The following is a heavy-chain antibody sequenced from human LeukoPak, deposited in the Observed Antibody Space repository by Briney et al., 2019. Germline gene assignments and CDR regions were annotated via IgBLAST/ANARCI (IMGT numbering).Heavy chain of an antibody. CDR1: GFTFSSYG. Sequence: GGSLRLSCAASGFTFSSYGMHWVRQAPGKGLEWVAFIRYDGGNKYYADSVKGRFTISRDNSKNTLYLQMNSLRAEDTAVYYCAKDSSSWAFFQHWGQGTLVTVSS. D-gene: IGHD6-13*01. J-gene: IGHJ1*01. CDR2: IRYDGGNK. CDR3: AKDSSSWAFFQH. V-gene: IGHV3-30*02.